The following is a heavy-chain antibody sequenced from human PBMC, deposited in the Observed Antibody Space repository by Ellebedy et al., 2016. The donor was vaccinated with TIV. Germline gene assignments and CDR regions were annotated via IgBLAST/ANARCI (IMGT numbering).Heavy chain of an antibody. J-gene: IGHJ6*02. CDR3: ASRSYEYYYYGMDV. Sequence: PGGSLRLSCAASGFTFRDFSINWVRQAPGQGLEWVSVIYSGGSTYYADSVKGRFTISRDNSKNTLYLHMNRLRAEDTAVYYCASRSYEYYYYGMDVWGQGTTVTVSS. CDR2: IYSGGST. V-gene: IGHV3-53*01. CDR1: GFTFRDFS. D-gene: IGHD3-16*01.